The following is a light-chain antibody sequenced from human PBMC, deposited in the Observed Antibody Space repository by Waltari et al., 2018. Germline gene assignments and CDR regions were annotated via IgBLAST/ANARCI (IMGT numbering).Light chain of an antibody. V-gene: IGLV1-44*01. Sequence: QSVLTQPPSVSGTPGQRVTISCSGSPSNIGNNPVNWYQQFPGTAPKVLIYDDNQRPWGVPDRFSVSKSGPSASLVISGLQSDDEADYYCAARDDSLNVWVFGGGTKVTVL. J-gene: IGLJ3*02. CDR3: AARDDSLNVWV. CDR1: PSNIGNNP. CDR2: DDN.